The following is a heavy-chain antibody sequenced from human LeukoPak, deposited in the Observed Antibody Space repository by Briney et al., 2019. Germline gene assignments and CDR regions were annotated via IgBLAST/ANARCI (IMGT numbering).Heavy chain of an antibody. CDR1: GFTFSSYD. D-gene: IGHD3/OR15-3a*01. J-gene: IGHJ4*02. V-gene: IGHV3-13*01. CDR3: ARGAWTAYYFDY. CDR2: IGTAGDT. Sequence: GGSLRLSCAASGFTFSSYDMHWVRQATGKGLEWVSAIGTAGDTYYPGSVKGRFTISRDNAKNTLYLQMNSLRAEDTAVYYCARGAWTAYYFDYWGQGTLVTVSS.